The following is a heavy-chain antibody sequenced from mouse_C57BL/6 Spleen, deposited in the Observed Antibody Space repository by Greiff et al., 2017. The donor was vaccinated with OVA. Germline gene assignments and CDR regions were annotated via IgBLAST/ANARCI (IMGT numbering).Heavy chain of an antibody. D-gene: IGHD4-1*01. CDR1: GYTFTSYW. J-gene: IGHJ4*01. V-gene: IGHV1-50*01. Sequence: VQLQQPGAELVKPGASVKLSCKASGYTFTSYWMQWVKQRPGQGLEWIGEIDPSDSYTNYNQKFKGKATLTVDPSSSTAYMQLSSLTSEDSAVYYCARRDWDYYAMDYWGQGTSVTVSS. CDR3: ARRDWDYYAMDY. CDR2: IDPSDSYT.